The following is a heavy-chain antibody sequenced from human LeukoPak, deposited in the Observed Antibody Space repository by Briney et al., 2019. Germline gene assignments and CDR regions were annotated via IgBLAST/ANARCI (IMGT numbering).Heavy chain of an antibody. V-gene: IGHV3-7*01. D-gene: IGHD6-19*01. CDR2: IKQDGSEK. CDR1: GFTFSSYW. J-gene: IGHJ4*02. Sequence: GGSLRLSCAASGFTFSSYWMSWVRQAPGKGLEWVANIKQDGSEKYYVDSVKGRFTISRDNAKNSLYLQMNSLRAEDTAVYYCARDGRRRYSSGWYSDYWGQGTLVTVSS. CDR3: ARDGRRRYSSGWYSDY.